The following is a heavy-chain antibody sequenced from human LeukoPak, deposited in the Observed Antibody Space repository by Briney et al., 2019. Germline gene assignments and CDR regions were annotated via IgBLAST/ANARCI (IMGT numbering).Heavy chain of an antibody. V-gene: IGHV5-51*01. CDR2: IYPGDSET. D-gene: IGHD2-15*01. CDR1: GYRFSSYW. CDR3: VRALGYCSSGSCYYYDY. Sequence: KPGESLKISCKGSGYRFSSYWIGGVRQMPGKGLEWMGIIYPGDSETRYSPSFQGQVTISADKSISTAYLQWSSLKASDTAMYYCVRALGYCSSGSCYYYDYWGQGTLVTVSS. J-gene: IGHJ4*02.